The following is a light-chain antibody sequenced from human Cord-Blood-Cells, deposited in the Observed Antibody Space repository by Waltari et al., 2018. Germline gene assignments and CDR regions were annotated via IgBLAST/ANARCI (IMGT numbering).Light chain of an antibody. J-gene: IGKJ5*01. CDR2: AAS. V-gene: IGKV1-8*01. CDR3: QQYYSYPIT. CDR1: QGISSY. Sequence: AIRMTQSPSSFSASTGDRVTITCRASQGISSYLAWYHQKPGKAPKLLIYAASTLQSGVPSRFSGSGSGTDFTLTISCLQSEDFATYYCQQYYSYPITFGQGTRLEIK.